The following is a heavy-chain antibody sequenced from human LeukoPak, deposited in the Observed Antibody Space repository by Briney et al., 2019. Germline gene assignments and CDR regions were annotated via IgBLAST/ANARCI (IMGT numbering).Heavy chain of an antibody. CDR1: GFTFSSYT. J-gene: IGHJ4*02. Sequence: GGSLRLSCAASGFTFSSYTMNWVRQAPGKGLEWVSSISPSGNSKYHEDSVRGRLTISRDNAKNSLYMQMNSLRAEDTAVYYCARDFLGESGAGGYWGQGTLVTVSS. CDR3: ARDFLGESGAGGY. CDR2: ISPSGNSK. D-gene: IGHD3-10*01. V-gene: IGHV3-21*01.